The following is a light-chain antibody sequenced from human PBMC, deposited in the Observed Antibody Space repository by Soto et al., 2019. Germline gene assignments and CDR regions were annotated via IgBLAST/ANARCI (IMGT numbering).Light chain of an antibody. V-gene: IGLV1-51*02. CDR3: GTWDSSLSAG. J-gene: IGLJ2*01. CDR2: ENN. CDR1: SSNIGNNY. Sequence: QAVVTQPPSVSAAPGQKVTISCSGSSSNIGNNYVSWYQQLPGTAPKLLIYENNKRPSGIPDRFSGSKSGTSATLGITGLQTGDEADYYCGTWDSSLSAGFGGGTNLTVL.